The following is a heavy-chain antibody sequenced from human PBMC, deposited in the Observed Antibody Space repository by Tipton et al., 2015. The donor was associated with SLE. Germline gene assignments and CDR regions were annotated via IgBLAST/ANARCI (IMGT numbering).Heavy chain of an antibody. D-gene: IGHD6-19*01. CDR3: ARAQLSVGIAVSGYYSYYMDV. Sequence: SLRLSCAASGFTFSSYGMHWVRQAPGKGLEWVSAISGSGGSTYYADSVKGRFTISRDNAKNSLYLQMNSLRAEDTAVYYCARAQLSVGIAVSGYYSYYMDVWGKGTTVTVSS. J-gene: IGHJ6*03. CDR1: GFTFSSYG. V-gene: IGHV3-21*01. CDR2: ISGSGGST.